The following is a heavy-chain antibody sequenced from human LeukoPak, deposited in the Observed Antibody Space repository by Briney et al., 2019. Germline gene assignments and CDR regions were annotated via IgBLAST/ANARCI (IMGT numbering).Heavy chain of an antibody. CDR2: IKPGGNEK. V-gene: IGHV3-7*01. D-gene: IGHD4-23*01. CDR3: ARDRGNDYFDS. Sequence: GGSLRLSCAASGFTFSSYWMTWVRQGPGKGLEWVANIKPGGNEKYYADSVKGRFSVSRDNSKNTVYLQIDSLRVEDTAVYYCARDRGNDYFDSWGQGTLVTVSS. J-gene: IGHJ4*02. CDR1: GFTFSSYW.